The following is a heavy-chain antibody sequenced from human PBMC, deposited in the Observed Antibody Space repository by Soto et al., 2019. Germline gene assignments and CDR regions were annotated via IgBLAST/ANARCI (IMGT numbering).Heavy chain of an antibody. J-gene: IGHJ4*02. CDR2: INHSGST. Sequence: SETLSLTCAVYGGSFSGYYWSWIRQPPGKGLEWIGEINHSGSTNYNPSLKSRVTISVDTSKNQFSLKLRSVTAADAAVYYCARIDGSGWFFDYWGQGTPVTVSS. D-gene: IGHD6-19*01. CDR1: GGSFSGYY. CDR3: ARIDGSGWFFDY. V-gene: IGHV4-34*01.